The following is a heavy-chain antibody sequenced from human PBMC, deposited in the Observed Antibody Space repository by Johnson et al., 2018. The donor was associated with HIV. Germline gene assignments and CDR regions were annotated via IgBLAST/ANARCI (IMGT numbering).Heavy chain of an antibody. D-gene: IGHD3-16*01. J-gene: IGHJ3*02. CDR2: ISYDGSNK. CDR3: AKVMTASSVNSFGGVIDASDI. Sequence: HVQLVESGGGVVQPGRSLRLSCAASGFTFSSYAMHWVRQAPAKGLEWVAVISYDGSNKYYADSVKGRFTISRDNSKNTLHLQMNSLRAADTAVYYCAKVMTASSVNSFGGVIDASDIWGQGTMVTVS. CDR1: GFTFSSYA. V-gene: IGHV3-30-3*01.